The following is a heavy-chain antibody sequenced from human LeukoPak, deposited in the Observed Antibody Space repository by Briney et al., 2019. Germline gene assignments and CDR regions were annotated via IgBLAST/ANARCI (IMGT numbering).Heavy chain of an antibody. Sequence: QPGGSLRLSCAASGFTFSSYNMNWVRQAPGKGLEWVSSISSSSSYRYYADSVKGRFTISRDNAKNSLYLQMNSLRAEDTAVYYCARASAVAGTRHYWGQGTLVTVSS. CDR1: GFTFSSYN. D-gene: IGHD6-19*01. V-gene: IGHV3-21*01. CDR2: ISSSSSYR. CDR3: ARASAVAGTRHY. J-gene: IGHJ4*02.